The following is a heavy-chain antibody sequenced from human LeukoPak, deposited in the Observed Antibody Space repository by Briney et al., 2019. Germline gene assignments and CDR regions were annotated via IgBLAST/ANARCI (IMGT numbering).Heavy chain of an antibody. D-gene: IGHD3/OR15-3a*01. J-gene: IGHJ4*02. CDR2: IYYSGNT. V-gene: IGHV4-39*01. Sequence: SETLSLTCTVSGVSICSSNSYRGWIRQPPGKGLEWIGSIYYSGNTYYNASLKSQVSISIDTSKNQFSLSLTSVTAADTAVYYCARQTGSGLFILPGGQGTLVTVSS. CDR1: GVSICSSNSY. CDR3: ARQTGSGLFILP.